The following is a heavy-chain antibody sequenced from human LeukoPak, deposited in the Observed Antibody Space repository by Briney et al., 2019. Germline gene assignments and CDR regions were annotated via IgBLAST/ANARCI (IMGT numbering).Heavy chain of an antibody. V-gene: IGHV3-48*03. D-gene: IGHD6-19*01. CDR3: ARESIAVAGAPFDY. J-gene: IGHJ4*02. Sequence: QPGGSLRLSCAASGFTFSSYEMNWVRQAPGKGLEWVSYISSGSTIYDADSAKGRFTISRDNAKNSLYLQMNSLRAEDTAVYYCARESIAVAGAPFDYWGQGTLVTVSS. CDR1: GFTFSSYE. CDR2: ISSGSTI.